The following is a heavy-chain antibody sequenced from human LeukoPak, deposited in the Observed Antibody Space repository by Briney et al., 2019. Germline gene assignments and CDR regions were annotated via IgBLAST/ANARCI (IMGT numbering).Heavy chain of an antibody. V-gene: IGHV3-11*04. CDR3: ARGGYSYGPTAYLFDY. D-gene: IGHD5-18*01. CDR1: GFTFSDYY. J-gene: IGHJ4*02. CDR2: ISSSGSTI. Sequence: GGSLRLSYVASGFTFSDYYMSWIRQAPGKGLEWVSYISSSGSTISYADSVKGRFTISRDNAKNSLYLQMNSLSAEDTAAYYCARGGYSYGPTAYLFDYWGQGTLVTVSS.